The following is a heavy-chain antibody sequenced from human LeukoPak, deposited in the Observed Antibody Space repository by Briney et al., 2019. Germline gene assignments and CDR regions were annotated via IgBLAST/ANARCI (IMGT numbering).Heavy chain of an antibody. V-gene: IGHV4-34*01. CDR2: IHHSGGI. J-gene: IGHJ4*02. Sequence: RTSETLSLTCTVSGGSISSHYWTWIRQPPGKRLEWIGEIHHSGGINSNPSLKNRVTMSIDMSKNQFSLKLKSVTAADTAVYYCARATASGSGRAYDHWAQGNLVPVSS. D-gene: IGHD3-10*01. CDR3: ARATASGSGRAYDH. CDR1: GGSISSHY.